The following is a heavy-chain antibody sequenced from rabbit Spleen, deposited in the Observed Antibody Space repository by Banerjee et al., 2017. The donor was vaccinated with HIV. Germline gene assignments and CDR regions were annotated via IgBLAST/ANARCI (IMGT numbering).Heavy chain of an antibody. V-gene: IGHV1S40*01. CDR3: ARDTGSSFSSYGMDL. Sequence: QSLEESGGDLVKPGASLTLTCTASGFSFSGNYYMCWVRQAPGKGLEWIACIDTGSSGFTYSATWAKGRFTCSKTSSTTVTLQMTSLTVADTATYFCARDTGSSFSSYGMDLWGPGTLVTVS. CDR2: IDTGSSGFT. D-gene: IGHD8-1*01. CDR1: GFSFSGNYY. J-gene: IGHJ6*01.